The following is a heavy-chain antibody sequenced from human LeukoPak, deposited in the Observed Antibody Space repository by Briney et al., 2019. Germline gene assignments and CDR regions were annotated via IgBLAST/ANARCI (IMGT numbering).Heavy chain of an antibody. J-gene: IGHJ4*02. CDR2: IYTSGST. Sequence: SQTLSLTCTVSGGSISSGSYYWSWIRQPAGKGLEWIGRIYTSGSTNYNPSLKSRVTISVDTSKNQFSLKLSSVTAADTAVYYCARGPIYWQQINYWGQGTLVTVSS. CDR3: ARGPIYWQQINY. D-gene: IGHD6-13*01. CDR1: GGSISSGSYY. V-gene: IGHV4-61*02.